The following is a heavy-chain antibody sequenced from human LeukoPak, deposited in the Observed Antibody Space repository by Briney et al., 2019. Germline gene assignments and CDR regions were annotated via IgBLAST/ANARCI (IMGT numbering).Heavy chain of an antibody. V-gene: IGHV3-74*03. CDR2: INSDGSST. D-gene: IGHD6-13*01. CDR3: ARGAAAGISYFDY. J-gene: IGHJ4*02. CDR1: GFTFSSYW. Sequence: GGSLRLSCAASGFTFSSYWMHSVPQAPGKGLLCVSRINSDGSSTTYADSVKGRFTVSRDNAKPTLYLQVNSLRAEDTAVYYCARGAAAGISYFDYWGQGTLVTVSS.